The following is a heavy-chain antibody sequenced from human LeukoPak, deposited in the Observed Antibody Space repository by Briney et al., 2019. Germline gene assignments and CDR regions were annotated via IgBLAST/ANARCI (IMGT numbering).Heavy chain of an antibody. CDR2: IYSGGST. J-gene: IGHJ4*02. CDR3: ARALNYGSGSYYYFDY. V-gene: IGHV3-66*01. CDR1: GFTVSSNY. D-gene: IGHD3-10*01. Sequence: GGSLRLSCAASGFTVSSNYMSWVRQAPGKGLEWVSVIYSGGSTYYADSVKGRLTISRDNSKNTLYLQMNSLRAEDTAVYYCARALNYGSGSYYYFDYWGQGTLVTVSS.